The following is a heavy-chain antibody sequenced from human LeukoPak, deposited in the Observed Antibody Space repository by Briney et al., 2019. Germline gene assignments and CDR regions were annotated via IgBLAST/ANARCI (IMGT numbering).Heavy chain of an antibody. D-gene: IGHD2-21*02. CDR3: ARMQDVVVTATTYYYYYGMDV. J-gene: IGHJ6*02. CDR1: GGSISSYY. V-gene: IGHV4-59*01. Sequence: SETLSLTCTVSGGSISSYYWSWIRQPPGKGLEWIGYIYYSGSTNYNPSLKSRVTISVDTSKNQFSLKLSSVTAADTAVYYCARMQDVVVTATTYYYYYGMDVWGQGTTVTVSS. CDR2: IYYSGST.